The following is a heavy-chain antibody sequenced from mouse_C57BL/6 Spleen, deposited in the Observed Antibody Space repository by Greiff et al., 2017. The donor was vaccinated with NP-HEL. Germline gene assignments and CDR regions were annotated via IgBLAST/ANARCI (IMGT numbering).Heavy chain of an antibody. J-gene: IGHJ3*01. CDR2: ISDGGSYT. D-gene: IGHD2-5*01. Sequence: EVHLVESGGGLVKPGGSLKLSCAASGFTFSSYAMSWVRQTPEKRLEWVATISDGGSYTYYPDNVKGRFTISRDNAKNNLYLQMSHLKSEDTAMYYCARGGLYSNYVGTWFAYWGQGTLVTVSA. V-gene: IGHV5-4*01. CDR3: ARGGLYSNYVGTWFAY. CDR1: GFTFSSYA.